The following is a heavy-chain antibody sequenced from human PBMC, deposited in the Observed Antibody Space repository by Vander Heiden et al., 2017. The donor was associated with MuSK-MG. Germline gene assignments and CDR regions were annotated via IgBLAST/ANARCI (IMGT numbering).Heavy chain of an antibody. V-gene: IGHV3-7*03. Sequence: EVQLVASGGGLVQPERPLGLSCPASGFTFAPYWMTWVRQAPGKGLEWVATIKEDGSAKYYADAVKGRCTISRDNARNSLYLQMNSLSVDDTAVYFCVRARVDYWGQGTLVTVSS. J-gene: IGHJ4*02. CDR2: IKEDGSAK. CDR1: GFTFAPYW. CDR3: VRARVDY.